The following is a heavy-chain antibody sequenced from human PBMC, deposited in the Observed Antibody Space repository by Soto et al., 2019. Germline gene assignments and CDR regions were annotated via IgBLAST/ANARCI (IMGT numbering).Heavy chain of an antibody. CDR2: ISYDGSNK. CDR3: ARGVAGPYNWFDP. D-gene: IGHD6-19*01. Sequence: QVQLVESGGGVVQPGRSLRLSCAASGFTFSSYAMHWVRQAPGKGLEWVAVISYDGSNKYYADSVKGRFTISRDNSKNTLYLQMNSLRAEDTAVYYCARGVAGPYNWFDPWGQGTLVTVSS. CDR1: GFTFSSYA. J-gene: IGHJ5*02. V-gene: IGHV3-30-3*01.